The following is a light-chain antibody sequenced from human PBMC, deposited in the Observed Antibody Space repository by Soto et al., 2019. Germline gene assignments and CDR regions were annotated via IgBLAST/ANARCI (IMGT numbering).Light chain of an antibody. J-gene: IGLJ2*01. CDR1: SSDVGGYNH. CDR2: EVS. CDR3: SSYTTSTTRII. Sequence: QSALTQPASVSGSPGQSITISCTGSSSDVGGYNHVSWYQQHPGKAPKLMIYEVSNRPSGVSNRFSGSKSGNTASLTISGLQADDEADYYCSSYTTSTTRIIFGGGTKVTVL. V-gene: IGLV2-14*01.